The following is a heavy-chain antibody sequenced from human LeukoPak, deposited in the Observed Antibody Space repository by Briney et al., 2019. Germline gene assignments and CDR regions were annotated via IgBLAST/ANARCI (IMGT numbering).Heavy chain of an antibody. CDR2: IYPGDSDT. CDR1: GYSFNSYW. D-gene: IGHD7-27*01. Sequence: GESLKISCQGSGYSFNSYWIGWVRQMPGKGLEWMGIIYPGDSDTRYSPSFQGQVTISADKSISTAYLQWSSLKASDTAMYYCARPPSGEDLVFDYWGQGTLVTVSS. CDR3: ARPPSGEDLVFDY. J-gene: IGHJ4*02. V-gene: IGHV5-51*01.